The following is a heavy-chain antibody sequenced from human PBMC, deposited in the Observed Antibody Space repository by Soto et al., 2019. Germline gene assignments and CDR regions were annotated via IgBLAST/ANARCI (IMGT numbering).Heavy chain of an antibody. CDR3: ARYVTMVRGVILHDYYYGMDV. D-gene: IGHD3-10*01. CDR1: GGSISSGGYY. Sequence: PSETLSLTCTVSGGSISSGGYYWSWIRQHPGKGLEWIGYIYYSGSTYYNPSLKSRVTISVDTSKNQFSLKLSSVTAADTAVYYCARYVTMVRGVILHDYYYGMDVWGQGTTVTVSS. V-gene: IGHV4-31*03. CDR2: IYYSGST. J-gene: IGHJ6*02.